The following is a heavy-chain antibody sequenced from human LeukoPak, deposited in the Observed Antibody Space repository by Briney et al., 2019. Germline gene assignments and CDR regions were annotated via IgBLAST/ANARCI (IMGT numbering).Heavy chain of an antibody. J-gene: IGHJ6*03. V-gene: IGHV4-59*08. CDR1: GGSISSYY. CDR3: ARQSIAARGYYYYMDV. CDR2: IYYSGST. Sequence: SETLSLTCTVSGGSISSYYWSWIRQPPGKGLEWIGYIYYSGSTNYNPSLKSRVTISVDTSKNQFSLKLSSVTAADTAVYYCARQSIAARGYYYYMDVWGKGTTVTVSS. D-gene: IGHD6-6*01.